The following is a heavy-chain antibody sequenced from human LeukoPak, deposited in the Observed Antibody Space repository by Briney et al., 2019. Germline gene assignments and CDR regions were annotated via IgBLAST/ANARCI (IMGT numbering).Heavy chain of an antibody. CDR1: GFTFSSYG. CDR3: AKEDYDILTGSAFDY. J-gene: IGHJ4*02. Sequence: GGSLRLSCAASGFTFSSYGMHWVRQAPGKGLEWVAFIRYDGSNKYYADSVNGRFTISRDNSKNTLYLQMNRLRAEDTAVYYCAKEDYDILTGSAFDYWGQGTLVTVSS. V-gene: IGHV3-30*02. D-gene: IGHD3-9*01. CDR2: IRYDGSNK.